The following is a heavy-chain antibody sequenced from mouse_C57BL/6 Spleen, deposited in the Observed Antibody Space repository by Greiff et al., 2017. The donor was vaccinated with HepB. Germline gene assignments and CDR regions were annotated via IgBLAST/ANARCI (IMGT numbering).Heavy chain of an antibody. CDR2: INPNYGTT. J-gene: IGHJ1*03. CDR3: ARGVYHWYFDV. Sequence: EVKLMESGPELVKPGASVKISCKASGYSFTDYNMNWVKQSNGKSLEWIGVINPNYGTTSYNQKFKGKATLTVDKSSSTAYMQLNSLTSEDSAVYYCARGVYHWYFDVWGTGTTVTVSS. D-gene: IGHD2-1*01. CDR1: GYSFTDYN. V-gene: IGHV1-39*01.